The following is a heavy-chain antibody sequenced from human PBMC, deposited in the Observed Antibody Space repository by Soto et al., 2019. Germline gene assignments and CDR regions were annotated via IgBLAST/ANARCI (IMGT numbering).Heavy chain of an antibody. CDR2: MFHSGDT. V-gene: IGHV4-39*01. Sequence: SETLSLTCTVSGGSISSGGYCWAWIRQPPGKGLEWIGCMFHSGDTYYNPSLKSRVTISVDTSKNQFSLKLSSVTAADTAVYYCARSRKSRIAAAVNWFDPWGQGTLVTVSS. CDR1: GGSISSGGYC. D-gene: IGHD6-13*01. CDR3: ARSRKSRIAAAVNWFDP. J-gene: IGHJ5*02.